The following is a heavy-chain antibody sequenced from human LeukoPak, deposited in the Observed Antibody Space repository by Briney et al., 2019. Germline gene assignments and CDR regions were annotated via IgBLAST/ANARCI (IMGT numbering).Heavy chain of an antibody. J-gene: IGHJ3*02. D-gene: IGHD3-16*01. Sequence: SETLSLTCTVSGYSISSAYYWGWIRQPPGKGLDWIANIYHSGSTYYNPSLKSRVTISLDTSKNHFSLRLTSVTAADTGVYFCARAEGAASHIWGQGTMVSVSS. CDR2: IYHSGST. CDR1: GYSISSAYY. CDR3: ARAEGAASHI. V-gene: IGHV4-38-2*02.